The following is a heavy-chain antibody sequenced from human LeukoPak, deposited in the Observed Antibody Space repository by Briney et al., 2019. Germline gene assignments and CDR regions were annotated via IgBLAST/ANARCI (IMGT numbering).Heavy chain of an antibody. Sequence: GGSLRLSCAASGFTFSRHVMHWVRQAPGKGLEWGASISYDGNNKFYADSVKGRFTISRDNSRNTLYLQINSLRGEDAAVYSCARGGIPTGPYYYFYYMDVWGKGTAVAVSS. CDR1: GFTFSRHV. D-gene: IGHD3-10*01. J-gene: IGHJ6*03. CDR2: ISYDGNNK. V-gene: IGHV3-30*01. CDR3: ARGGIPTGPYYYFYYMDV.